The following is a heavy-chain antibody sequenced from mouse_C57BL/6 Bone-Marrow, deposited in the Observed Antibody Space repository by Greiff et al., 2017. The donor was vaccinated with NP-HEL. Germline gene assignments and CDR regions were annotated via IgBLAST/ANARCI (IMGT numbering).Heavy chain of an antibody. D-gene: IGHD1-1*01. CDR3: ARDQNYYGSSPHYYAMDY. CDR1: GYSITSGYY. Sequence: DVKLQESGPGLVKPSQSLSLTCSVTGYSITSGYYWNWIRQFPGNKLEWMGYISYDGSNNYNPSLKNRISITRDTSKNQFFLKLNSVTTEDTATYYCARDQNYYGSSPHYYAMDYWGQGTSVTVSS. CDR2: ISYDGSN. J-gene: IGHJ4*01. V-gene: IGHV3-6*01.